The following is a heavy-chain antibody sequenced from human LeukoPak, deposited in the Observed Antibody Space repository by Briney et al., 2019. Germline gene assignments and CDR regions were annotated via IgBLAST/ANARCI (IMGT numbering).Heavy chain of an antibody. J-gene: IGHJ6*04. V-gene: IGHV1-69*05. CDR1: GGTFSSYA. CDR2: IIPSFGTA. D-gene: IGHD2-2*01. Sequence: ASVKVSCKSSGGTFSSYAISWVRQAPGQGLEWMGGIIPSFGTANYAQKFQGRVTIITDESTSTAYMELSSLRSEDTAVYYCARVLVVPAALDVWGKGTAVTVSS. CDR3: ARVLVVPAALDV.